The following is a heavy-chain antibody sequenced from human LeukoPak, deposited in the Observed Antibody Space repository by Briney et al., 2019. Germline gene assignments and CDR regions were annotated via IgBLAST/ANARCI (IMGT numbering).Heavy chain of an antibody. CDR2: IYYSGST. CDR1: GGSISSGGYY. J-gene: IGHJ6*02. D-gene: IGHD3-3*01. CDR3: ARAKGYDFWSGYPYYYYYGMDV. V-gene: IGHV4-61*08. Sequence: KPSETLSLTCTVSGGSISSGGYYWSWIRQHPGKGLEWIGYIYYSGSTNYNPSLKSRVTISVDTSKNQFSLKLSSVTAADTAVYYCARAKGYDFWSGYPYYYYYGMDVWGQGTTVTVSS.